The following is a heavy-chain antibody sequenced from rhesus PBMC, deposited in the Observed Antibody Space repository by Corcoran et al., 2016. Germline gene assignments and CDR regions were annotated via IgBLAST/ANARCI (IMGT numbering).Heavy chain of an antibody. V-gene: IGHV3S26*01. CDR3: TRAPNREFDY. Sequence: DVQLVESGVGLVKPGGSLRLSCVASGFTFSCYVMHWVRQAQGKGLEWVSIISESGGNTYYEDYVKGRCTISRDNAKNSRLLKMKSRRAEDTAVDYCTRAPNREFDYWGQGVLGTVSS. D-gene: IGHD1-44*02. J-gene: IGHJ4*01. CDR2: ISESGGNT. CDR1: GFTFSCYV.